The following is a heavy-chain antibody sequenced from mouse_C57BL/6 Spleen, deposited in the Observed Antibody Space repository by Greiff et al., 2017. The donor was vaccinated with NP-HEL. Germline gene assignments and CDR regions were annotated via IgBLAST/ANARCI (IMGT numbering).Heavy chain of an antibody. CDR2: INPTNGGT. J-gene: IGHJ2*01. CDR1: GYTFTDYN. V-gene: IGHV1-22*01. CDR3: AKYYYGSLDY. Sequence: VQLKQSGPELVKPGASVKMSCKASGYTFTDYNMHWVKQSHGQSLAWIGSINPTNGGTSYNQKFKGKATLTVNKSSSTAYMELRSLTSEDSAVYYCAKYYYGSLDYWGQGTTLTVSS. D-gene: IGHD1-1*01.